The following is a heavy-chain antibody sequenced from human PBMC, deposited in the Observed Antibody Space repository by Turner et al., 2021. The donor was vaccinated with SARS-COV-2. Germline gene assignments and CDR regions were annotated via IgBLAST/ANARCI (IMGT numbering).Heavy chain of an antibody. V-gene: IGHV3-30*18. Sequence: QVQLVESGGALVQPGRPLTLSCAASGFTVSSYGMHWVRQAPGKGLEWVAVTSDDGSNKYYADSVKGRFTISRDNSKNTLYLQMNSLRAEDTAVYYCAKQQGLYSNPMYYFDYWGQGTLVTVSS. CDR1: GFTVSSYG. CDR3: AKQQGLYSNPMYYFDY. D-gene: IGHD4-4*01. CDR2: TSDDGSNK. J-gene: IGHJ4*02.